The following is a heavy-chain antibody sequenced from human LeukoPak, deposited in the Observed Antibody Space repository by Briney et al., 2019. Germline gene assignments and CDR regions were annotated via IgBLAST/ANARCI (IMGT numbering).Heavy chain of an antibody. Sequence: SETLSLTCTVSGGSISSSSYYWGWIRQPPGKGLEWIGSIYYSGSTYYNPSLKSRVTISVDTSKNQFSLKLSSVTAADTAVYYCAPYSSSWYYFDYWGQGTLVTVSS. V-gene: IGHV4-39*07. CDR2: IYYSGST. J-gene: IGHJ4*02. CDR3: APYSSSWYYFDY. CDR1: GGSISSSSYY. D-gene: IGHD6-13*01.